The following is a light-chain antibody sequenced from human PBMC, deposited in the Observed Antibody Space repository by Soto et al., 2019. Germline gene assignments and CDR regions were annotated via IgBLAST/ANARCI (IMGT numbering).Light chain of an antibody. Sequence: EIVLTQCPATLSSFPGDRVTISCRASQYINTRLAWYQHRPGQAPRLLIHGASTRATGVPARCSGSGSGTEFTLTISSLQSEDYAVYYCQQRGDWPPITFCPGTRLEIK. CDR2: GAS. CDR1: QYINTR. J-gene: IGKJ5*01. V-gene: IGKV3-15*01. CDR3: QQRGDWPPIT.